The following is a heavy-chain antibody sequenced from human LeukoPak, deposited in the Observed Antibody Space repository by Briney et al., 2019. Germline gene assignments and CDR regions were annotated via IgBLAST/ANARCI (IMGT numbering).Heavy chain of an antibody. Sequence: ASVKVSCKTSGYTLTDFGITWVRQAPGQGLEWVGWINTKTGQINLARKLQGRVTMTTDTSTRTAYMELRSLRSDDTAVYFCARDIAYDVDYWGAGTLVTVSS. V-gene: IGHV1-18*01. D-gene: IGHD3-16*01. CDR3: ARDIAYDVDY. CDR1: GYTLTDFG. CDR2: INTKTGQI. J-gene: IGHJ4*02.